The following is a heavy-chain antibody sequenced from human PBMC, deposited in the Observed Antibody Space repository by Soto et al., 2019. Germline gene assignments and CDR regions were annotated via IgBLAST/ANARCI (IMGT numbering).Heavy chain of an antibody. CDR3: ARSQGRGWRFNY. V-gene: IGHV3-11*01. D-gene: IGHD1-26*01. CDR1: GLTFSDYY. CDR2: ISSDAGTT. Sequence: PGGSLRLSCAATGLTFSDYYMNWIRQAPGKGLEWVSYISSDAGTTYYADSVKGRFTISRDNAQNSLYLQMNSLRAEDTAVYYWARSQGRGWRFNYGGQGMLITVSS. J-gene: IGHJ4*02.